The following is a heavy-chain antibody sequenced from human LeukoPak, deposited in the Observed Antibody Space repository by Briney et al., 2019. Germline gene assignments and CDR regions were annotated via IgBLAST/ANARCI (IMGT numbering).Heavy chain of an antibody. Sequence: SETLSLTCTVSGVSISSSNSYWGWIRQPPGKGLEWIVSIYYSGNTYYNASLKSQVSISIDTSKNQFSLKLTSVTAADTAVYYCARQTGSGLFILPGGQGTLVTVSS. J-gene: IGHJ4*02. CDR2: IYYSGNT. V-gene: IGHV4-39*01. CDR3: ARQTGSGLFILP. CDR1: GVSISSSNSY. D-gene: IGHD3/OR15-3a*01.